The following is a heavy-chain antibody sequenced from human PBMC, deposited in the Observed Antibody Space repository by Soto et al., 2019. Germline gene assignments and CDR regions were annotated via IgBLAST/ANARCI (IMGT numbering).Heavy chain of an antibody. CDR3: AKSHDTSAYYLSIDS. CDR1: GYRFSEYA. V-gene: IGHV3-23*01. CDR2: VTSSAIAT. D-gene: IGHD3-22*01. Sequence: EVHLLEAGGGLVQPGGSLRLSCVGAGYRFSEYAMAWIRQAPGKGLEWVTGVTSSAIATYYADSVKGRFTISRNNSLNVLYLQMDNLGVDDRAVYYCAKSHDTSAYYLSIDSWGQGTQVTVSS. J-gene: IGHJ4*02.